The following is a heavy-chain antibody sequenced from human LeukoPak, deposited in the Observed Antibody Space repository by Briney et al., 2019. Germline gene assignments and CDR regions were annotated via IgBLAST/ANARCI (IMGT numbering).Heavy chain of an antibody. J-gene: IGHJ4*02. CDR1: GDSISTGGYY. D-gene: IGHD2-2*01. CDR3: ARARIHQVVLGNDY. Sequence: SETLSLTCTVSGDSISTGGYYWAWIRHHRERGLEWIGYIYYSGSTHYNPSLQSRVTISVDTSKNQFSLNLNSVTAADTAVYYCARARIHQVVLGNDYWGQGTLVTVSS. V-gene: IGHV4-31*03. CDR2: IYYSGST.